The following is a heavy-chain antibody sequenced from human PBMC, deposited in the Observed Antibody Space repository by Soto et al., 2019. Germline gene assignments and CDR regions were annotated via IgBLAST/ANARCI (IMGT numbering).Heavy chain of an antibody. CDR1: GGSINSDGYY. V-gene: IGHV4-31*03. Sequence: PSETLSLTCTVSGGSINSDGYYWSWIRQHPGKGLEWIGYIYSSGATFYNPSLKSRVTMSLDTSKNQFSLKLSSVTAADTAVYYCARDDSGSYHFDYWGLGTLVTVSS. CDR2: IYSSGAT. J-gene: IGHJ4*02. CDR3: ARDDSGSYHFDY. D-gene: IGHD3-10*01.